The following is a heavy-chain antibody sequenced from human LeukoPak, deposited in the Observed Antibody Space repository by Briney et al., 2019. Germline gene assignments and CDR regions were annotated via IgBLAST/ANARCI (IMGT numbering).Heavy chain of an antibody. V-gene: IGHV1-18*01. CDR2: ISAYNGNT. J-gene: IGHJ3*02. CDR3: ARDGGSYWTEQDDAFDI. Sequence: ASVKVSCKASGYTFTSYGISWVRQAPGQGLEWMGWISAYNGNTNYAQKLQGRVTMTTDTSTSTAYMELRSLRSDDTAVYYCARDGGSYWTEQDDAFDIWGQGTMVTVSS. CDR1: GYTFTSYG. D-gene: IGHD1-26*01.